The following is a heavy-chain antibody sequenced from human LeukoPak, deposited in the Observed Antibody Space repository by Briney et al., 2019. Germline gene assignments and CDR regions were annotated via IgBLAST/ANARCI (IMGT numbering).Heavy chain of an antibody. CDR3: ARDSSGYNALDY. CDR2: IYYSGST. J-gene: IGHJ4*02. Sequence: SQTLSLTCTVSGGSISSGDYYWSWIRQPPGKGLEWIGYIYYSGSTYYNPSLKSRVTISVDTSKNQFSLKLSSVTAADTAVYYCARDSSGYNALDYWGREPWSPSPQ. D-gene: IGHD3-22*01. CDR1: GGSISSGDYY. V-gene: IGHV4-30-4*01.